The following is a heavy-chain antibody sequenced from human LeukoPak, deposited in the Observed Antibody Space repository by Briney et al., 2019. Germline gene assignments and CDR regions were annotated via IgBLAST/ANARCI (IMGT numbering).Heavy chain of an antibody. D-gene: IGHD3-10*01. CDR3: ARQPHAFDNWFDS. CDR1: DGSISSGSYY. V-gene: IGHV4-39*01. J-gene: IGHJ5*01. CDR2: IHYSGIT. Sequence: SETLSLTCTVSDGSISSGSYYWGWIRQPPGKGLEWIANIHYSGITYYNPSLKSRVTISVDTSKNQFSLKLTSVTAADTAFYYCARQPHAFDNWFDSWGQGTLVTVSS.